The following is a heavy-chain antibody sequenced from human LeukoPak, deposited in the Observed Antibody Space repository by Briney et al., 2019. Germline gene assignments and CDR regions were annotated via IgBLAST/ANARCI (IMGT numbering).Heavy chain of an antibody. CDR1: GFTFSNYW. V-gene: IGHV3-7*01. CDR3: ARDQRVTGRPDIDY. D-gene: IGHD6-6*01. CDR2: IKQDGSET. Sequence: SGGSLRLSCAASGFTFSNYWMSWVRRAPGKGLEWVANIKQDGSETYYVDSVRGRFTISRDNAKNSLYLQMNSLRAEDTAMYYCARDQRVTGRPDIDYWGQGTLVIVSS. J-gene: IGHJ4*02.